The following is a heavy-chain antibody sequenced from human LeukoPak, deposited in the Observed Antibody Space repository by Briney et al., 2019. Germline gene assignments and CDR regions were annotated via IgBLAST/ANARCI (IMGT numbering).Heavy chain of an antibody. V-gene: IGHV3-23*01. CDR1: GFTFSSYA. CDR3: ARDLEEYCSGGSCSLFDY. D-gene: IGHD2-15*01. Sequence: GGSLRLSCAASGFTFSSYAMSWVRQAPGKGLEWVSAISGSGGSTYYADSVKGRFTISRDNAKNSLYLQMNSLRAEDTAVYYCARDLEEYCSGGSCSLFDYWGQGTLVTVSS. CDR2: ISGSGGST. J-gene: IGHJ4*02.